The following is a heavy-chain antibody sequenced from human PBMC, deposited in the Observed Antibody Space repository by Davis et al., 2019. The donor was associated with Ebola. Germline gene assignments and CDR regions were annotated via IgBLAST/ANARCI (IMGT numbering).Heavy chain of an antibody. CDR2: IGGNGRTT. J-gene: IGHJ3*02. CDR1: GFTFSRFA. Sequence: GGSLRLSCTASGFTFSRFAMSWVRQAPGKGLQWISSIGGNGRTTYYADSVKGRFTISRDNSGNMLYLRVNTLRADDTAVYYSARERYGRGGFDIWGQGTMVTVSS. CDR3: ARERYGRGGFDI. V-gene: IGHV3-23*01. D-gene: IGHD2-15*01.